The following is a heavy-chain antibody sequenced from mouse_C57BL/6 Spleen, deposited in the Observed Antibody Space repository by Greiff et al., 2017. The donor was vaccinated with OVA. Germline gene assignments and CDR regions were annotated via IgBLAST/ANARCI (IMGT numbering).Heavy chain of an antibody. Sequence: QVQLKQPGAELVKPGASVKLSCKASGYTFTSYWMQWVKQRPGQGLEWIGEIDPSDSYTNYNQKFKGKATLTVDTSSSTAYMQLSSLTSEDSAVYYCARRHYSKEGYYFDYWGQGTTLTVSS. CDR3: ARRHYSKEGYYFDY. CDR2: IDPSDSYT. CDR1: GYTFTSYW. D-gene: IGHD2-5*01. V-gene: IGHV1-50*01. J-gene: IGHJ2*01.